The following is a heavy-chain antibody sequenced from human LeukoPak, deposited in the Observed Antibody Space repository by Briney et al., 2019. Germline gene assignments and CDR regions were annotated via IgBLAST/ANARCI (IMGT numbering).Heavy chain of an antibody. V-gene: IGHV3-23*01. D-gene: IGHD5-24*01. Sequence: GGSLRLSCAASGFTFGSYGMTWVRQAPGKGLEWVSSISNSGANTYYADSVKGRFTISRDNSKNTLYLQMNSLRAEDTAVYYCAKGREMATIEDYWGQGTLVTVSS. CDR2: ISNSGANT. J-gene: IGHJ4*02. CDR1: GFTFGSYG. CDR3: AKGREMATIEDY.